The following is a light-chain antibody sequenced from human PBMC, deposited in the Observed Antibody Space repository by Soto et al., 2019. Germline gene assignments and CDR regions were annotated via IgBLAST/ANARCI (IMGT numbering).Light chain of an antibody. CDR3: QHCDGYPVT. Sequence: DIQMTQSPSTLSASVGDRVSITCRASQSITSWLAWYQQKPGKAPKLLIYEASTLQSGLPSRFSGSGSGTEFILTLSSLQPDDFATYYCQHCDGYPVTFGGGTKVEIK. V-gene: IGKV1-5*03. CDR1: QSITSW. CDR2: EAS. J-gene: IGKJ4*01.